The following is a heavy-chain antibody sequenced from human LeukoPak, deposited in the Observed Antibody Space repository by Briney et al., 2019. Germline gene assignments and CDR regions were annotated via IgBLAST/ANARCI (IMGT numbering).Heavy chain of an antibody. CDR3: ASLIRLFNY. CDR1: GFTFSSYS. Sequence: PGGSLRLSCAASGFTFSSYSMNWVRQTPEKGLEWVSYISSSGTTIYYADSVRGRFTISRDNAKKSLYLQIHSLRADDTAVYYCASLIRLFNYWGQGTLVTVSS. J-gene: IGHJ4*02. V-gene: IGHV3-48*04. CDR2: ISSSGTTI. D-gene: IGHD3-16*01.